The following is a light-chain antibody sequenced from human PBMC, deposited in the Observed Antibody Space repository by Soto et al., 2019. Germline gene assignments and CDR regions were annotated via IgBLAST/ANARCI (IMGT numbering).Light chain of an antibody. CDR1: QSVSNN. CDR2: GAF. V-gene: IGKV3-15*01. Sequence: EIVLTQSPSTLSLFIGDRVTLSCRASQSVSNNYLAWYQQKPGQAPRLLIYGAFTMAAGVPSRFSGSGSGTEFTLTISSLQSEDAAPYYCQQYANAPKTFGQGTKV. CDR3: QQYANAPKT. J-gene: IGKJ1*01.